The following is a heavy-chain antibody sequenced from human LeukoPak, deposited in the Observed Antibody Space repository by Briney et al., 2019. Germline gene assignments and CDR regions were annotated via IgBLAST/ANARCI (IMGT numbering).Heavy chain of an antibody. V-gene: IGHV1-18*01. CDR1: GYTFTSYG. CDR2: INAYNGNT. Sequence: ASVKVPCKASGYTFTSYGISWVRQAPGQGLEWMGWINAYNGNTNYAQKLQGRVTMTTDTSTSTAYMELRSLRSDDTAVYYCARAATADYWFDPWGQGTLVTVSS. J-gene: IGHJ5*02. CDR3: ARAATADYWFDP. D-gene: IGHD5-24*01.